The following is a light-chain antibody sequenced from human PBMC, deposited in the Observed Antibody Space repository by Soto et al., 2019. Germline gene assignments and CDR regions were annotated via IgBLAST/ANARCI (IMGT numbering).Light chain of an antibody. CDR2: EVT. Sequence: QSVLTQPVSVSGSPGQSITISCTGTSSDVGGYNYVSWYQQHPGKAPKLMIYEVTNRPSGVSNRFSGSKSGNTASLTISGLQAEDEADYYCSSYTTSSTRVFGTGTKLTVL. CDR3: SSYTTSSTRV. V-gene: IGLV2-14*01. J-gene: IGLJ1*01. CDR1: SSDVGGYNY.